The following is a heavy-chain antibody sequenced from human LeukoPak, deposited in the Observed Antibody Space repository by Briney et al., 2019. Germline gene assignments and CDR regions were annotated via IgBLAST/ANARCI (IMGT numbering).Heavy chain of an antibody. CDR2: IYTSGST. D-gene: IGHD3-10*01. CDR1: GGSISSGSYY. V-gene: IGHV4-61*02. Sequence: SETLSLTCTVSGGSISSGSYYWSWIRQPAGKGLEWIGRIYTSGSTNYNPSLKSRVTISVDTSKNQFSLKLSSVTAADTAVYYCARGGRGYADAFDIWGQGTMVTVSS. J-gene: IGHJ3*02. CDR3: ARGGRGYADAFDI.